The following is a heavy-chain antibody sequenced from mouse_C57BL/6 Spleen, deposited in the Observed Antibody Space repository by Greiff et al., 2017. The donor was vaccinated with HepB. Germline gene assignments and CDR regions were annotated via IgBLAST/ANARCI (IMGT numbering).Heavy chain of an antibody. CDR2: IYPGDGDT. CDR3: ASLYYYGSTSY. Sequence: QVQLQQSGPELVKPGASVKISCKASGYAFSSSWMNWVKQRPGKGLEWIGRIYPGDGDTNYNGKFKGKATLTADKSSSTAYMQLSSLTSEDSAVYFCASLYYYGSTSYWGQGTTLTVSS. CDR1: GYAFSSSW. D-gene: IGHD1-1*01. V-gene: IGHV1-82*01. J-gene: IGHJ2*01.